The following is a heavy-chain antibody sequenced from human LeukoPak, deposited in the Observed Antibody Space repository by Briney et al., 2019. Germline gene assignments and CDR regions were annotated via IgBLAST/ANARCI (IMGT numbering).Heavy chain of an antibody. CDR3: ARGLPSKPLFASYYFDY. Sequence: SVKVSCKASGGTFISYAISWVRQAPGQGLEWMGGIIPIFGTANYAQKFQGRVTITADESTSTAYMELSSLRSEDTAVYYCARGLPSKPLFASYYFDYWGQGTLVTVSS. J-gene: IGHJ4*02. CDR2: IIPIFGTA. D-gene: IGHD2-21*01. V-gene: IGHV1-69*13. CDR1: GGTFISYA.